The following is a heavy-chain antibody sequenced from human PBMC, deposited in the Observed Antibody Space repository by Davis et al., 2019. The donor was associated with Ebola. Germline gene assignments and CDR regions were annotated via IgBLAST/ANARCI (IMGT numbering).Heavy chain of an antibody. CDR2: ISTTGSA. CDR3: ARVGEGVDY. V-gene: IGHV4-31*01. D-gene: IGHD3-3*01. J-gene: IGHJ4*02. Sequence: MPSETLSLTCTVSGVSLNSGDYYWSWIRQLPGKGPEWIGFISTTGSAYYNPSLESQVTISFDTSKSHFSLKLSSVTAADTAVYYCARVGEGVDYWGQGTLVTVSS. CDR1: GVSLNSGDYY.